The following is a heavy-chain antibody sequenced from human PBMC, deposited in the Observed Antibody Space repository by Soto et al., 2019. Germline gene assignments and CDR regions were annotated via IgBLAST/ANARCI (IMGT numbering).Heavy chain of an antibody. J-gene: IGHJ4*02. V-gene: IGHV3-33*01. CDR2: IWYDGSNK. CDR3: ASDVNKYSSADGLDY. CDR1: GFTFSSYG. D-gene: IGHD6-19*01. Sequence: QVQLVESGGGVVQPGRSLRLSCAASGFTFSSYGMHWVRQAPGKGLEWVAVIWYDGSNKYYADSVKGRFTISRDNSKNTMYLQKNSLRAEDTAVYYCASDVNKYSSADGLDYWGQGTLVTVSS.